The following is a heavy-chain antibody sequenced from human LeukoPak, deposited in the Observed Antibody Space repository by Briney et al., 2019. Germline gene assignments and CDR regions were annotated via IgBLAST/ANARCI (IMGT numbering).Heavy chain of an antibody. CDR1: GGSISSGDYY. Sequence: SQTLSLTCTVSGGSISSGDYYWGWIRQPPGKGLEWIGDIYYSRSTYYNSSLKSRVTISVDTSKSMCSLKLSYVTTADTAVYYCAREVTGGAAGTRPILDYWGQGTLVTVSS. CDR3: AREVTGGAAGTRPILDY. V-gene: IGHV4-30-4*08. J-gene: IGHJ4*02. D-gene: IGHD6-13*01. CDR2: IYYSRST.